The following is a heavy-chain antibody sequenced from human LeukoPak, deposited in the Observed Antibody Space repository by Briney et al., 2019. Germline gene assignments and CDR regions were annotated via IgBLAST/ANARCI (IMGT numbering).Heavy chain of an antibody. Sequence: ASVKVSCKVSGYTLTELSMRWVRQAPGKGLEWMGGFDPEDGETIYAQKFQGRVTMTEDTSTDTAYMELSSLRSEDTAVYYCATWHLGELSLPGYNWFDPWGQGTLVTVSS. D-gene: IGHD3-16*02. J-gene: IGHJ5*02. CDR3: ATWHLGELSLPGYNWFDP. V-gene: IGHV1-24*01. CDR2: FDPEDGET. CDR1: GYTLTELS.